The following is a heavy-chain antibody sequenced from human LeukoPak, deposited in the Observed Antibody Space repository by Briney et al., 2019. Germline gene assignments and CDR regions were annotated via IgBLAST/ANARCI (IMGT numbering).Heavy chain of an antibody. Sequence: GGSLRLSCAASGFTFSTYAMSWVRQAAGKGLEWVSSISSSSSYIYYADSVKGRFTISRDNAKNSLYLQMNSLRAEDTAVYYCARDWGDGYYYYYGMDVWGQGTTVTVSS. D-gene: IGHD3-16*01. CDR1: GFTFSTYA. CDR2: ISSSSSYI. J-gene: IGHJ6*02. CDR3: ARDWGDGYYYYYGMDV. V-gene: IGHV3-21*01.